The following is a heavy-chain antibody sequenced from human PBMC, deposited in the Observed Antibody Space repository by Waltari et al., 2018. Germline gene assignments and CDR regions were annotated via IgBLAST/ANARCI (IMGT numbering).Heavy chain of an antibody. CDR2: IYSGGST. V-gene: IGHV3-53*01. D-gene: IGHD3-3*01. Sequence: VQLQQWGAGLLKPSETLSLTCAVYGGSFSGYYWSWIRQPPGKGLEWVSVIYSGGSTYYADSVKGRFTISRDNSKNTLYLQMNSLRAEDTAVYYCAKDFDSYDFWSGYYTGHFDYWGQGTLVTVSS. J-gene: IGHJ4*02. CDR3: AKDFDSYDFWSGYYTGHFDY. CDR1: GGSFSGYY.